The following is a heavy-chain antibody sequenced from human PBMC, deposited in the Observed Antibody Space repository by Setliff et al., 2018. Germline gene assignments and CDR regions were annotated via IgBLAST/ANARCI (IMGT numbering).Heavy chain of an antibody. V-gene: IGHV4-59*08. CDR3: ARLPPLHTPMALTFDY. Sequence: SETLSLTCTVSGGSVRSYYWSWIRQPPGKGLEWIGYMYYSGDTNYNPSLKSRVTISVDPSKNQFSLELRSVTAADTAVYYCARLPPLHTPMALTFDYWGQGILVTVSS. CDR1: GGSVRSYY. J-gene: IGHJ4*02. CDR2: MYYSGDT. D-gene: IGHD5-18*01.